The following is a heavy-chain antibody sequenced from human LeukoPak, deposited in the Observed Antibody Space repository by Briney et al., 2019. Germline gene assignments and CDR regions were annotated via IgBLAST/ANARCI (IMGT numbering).Heavy chain of an antibody. V-gene: IGHV4-4*07. CDR2: IYTSGST. Sequence: SETLSLTCTVSGGSISSYYWSWIRQPAGKGLEWIGRIYTSGSTNYNPSLKSRVTMSVDTSKDQFSLKLSSVTAADTAVYYCARDFRPPQIIYYYDSSAALKNNWFDPWGQGTLVTVSS. J-gene: IGHJ5*02. CDR3: ARDFRPPQIIYYYDSSAALKNNWFDP. CDR1: GGSISSYY. D-gene: IGHD3-22*01.